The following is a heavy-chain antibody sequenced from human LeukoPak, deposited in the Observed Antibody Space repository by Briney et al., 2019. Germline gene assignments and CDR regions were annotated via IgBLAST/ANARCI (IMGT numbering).Heavy chain of an antibody. CDR2: ISSSSNYI. Sequence: GSLRLSCVASGFTFSSYAINWVRQAPGKGLEWVSSISSSSNYIYYADSVKGRFTISRDNSKNTLYLQMNSLRAEDTAVYYCARGVDYYENSGTIDYWGQGTLVTVSS. V-gene: IGHV3-21*01. CDR3: ARGVDYYENSGTIDY. D-gene: IGHD3-22*01. CDR1: GFTFSSYA. J-gene: IGHJ4*02.